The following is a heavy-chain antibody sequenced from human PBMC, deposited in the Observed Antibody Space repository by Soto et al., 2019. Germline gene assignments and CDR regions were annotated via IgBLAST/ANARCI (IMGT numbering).Heavy chain of an antibody. J-gene: IGHJ6*02. D-gene: IGHD3-10*01. V-gene: IGHV3-7*04. CDR2: IKQDGSET. CDR3: ARDPPYGSGTSQNYGMDV. Sequence: EVQLVESGGGLVQPGGSLRLSCAASGFTFNTYWMTWVRQAPGKGLEWEANIKQDGSETYYVDSVKGRFTVSRDNAKNSLYLQMNSLRAEDTAVYYCARDPPYGSGTSQNYGMDVWGQGTTVTVSS. CDR1: GFTFNTYW.